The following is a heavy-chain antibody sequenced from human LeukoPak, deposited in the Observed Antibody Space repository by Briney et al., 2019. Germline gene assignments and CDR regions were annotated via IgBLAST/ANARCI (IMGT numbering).Heavy chain of an antibody. CDR3: ARELTGRGDY. D-gene: IGHD1-20*01. Sequence: GGTLRLSCAASGFTFSSYAMSWIRQAPGKGLEWVSAISGSGGSTYYADSVKGRFTISRDNSKNTLYLQMNSLRAEDTAVYYCARELTGRGDYWGQGTLVTVSS. J-gene: IGHJ4*02. CDR1: GFTFSSYA. CDR2: ISGSGGST. V-gene: IGHV3-23*01.